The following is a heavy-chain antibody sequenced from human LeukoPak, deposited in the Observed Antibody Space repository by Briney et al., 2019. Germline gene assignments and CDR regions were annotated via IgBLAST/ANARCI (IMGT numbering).Heavy chain of an antibody. CDR2: IYYSGST. CDR1: GGSISSYY. J-gene: IGHJ5*02. Sequence: PSETLSLTCTVSGGSISSYYWSWIRQPPGKGLEWIGYIYYSGSTNYNPSLKSRVTISVDTSKNQFSLKLSSVTAADTAVYYCARGKNYYGSGSHYNDKPRPLNWFDPWGQGTLVTVSS. V-gene: IGHV4-59*12. CDR3: ARGKNYYGSGSHYNDKPRPLNWFDP. D-gene: IGHD3-10*01.